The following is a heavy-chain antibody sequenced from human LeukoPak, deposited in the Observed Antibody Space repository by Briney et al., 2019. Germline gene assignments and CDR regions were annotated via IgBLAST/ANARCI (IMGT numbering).Heavy chain of an antibody. Sequence: SQTLSLTCTVSGGSISSYYWSWIRQPPGKGLEWIGEINHSGSTNYNPSLKSRVTISVDTSKNQFSLKLSSVTAADTAVYYCARGTFYDSSGYYHLFFDYWGQGTLVTVSS. V-gene: IGHV4-34*01. CDR1: GGSISSYY. J-gene: IGHJ4*02. CDR2: INHSGST. D-gene: IGHD3-22*01. CDR3: ARGTFYDSSGYYHLFFDY.